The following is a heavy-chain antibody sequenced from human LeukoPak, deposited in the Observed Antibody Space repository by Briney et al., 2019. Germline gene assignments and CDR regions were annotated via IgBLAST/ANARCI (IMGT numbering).Heavy chain of an antibody. CDR1: GGSISSSSYY. J-gene: IGHJ6*03. V-gene: IGHV4-39*01. Sequence: SETLSLTCTVSGGSISSSSYYWGWIRQPPGKGLEWIGSIYYSGSTYYNPSLKSRVTISVDTSKNQFSLKLSSVTAADTAVYYCALQGVPAATYYYYYYMDVWGKGTTVTVSS. D-gene: IGHD2-2*01. CDR2: IYYSGST. CDR3: ALQGVPAATYYYYYYMDV.